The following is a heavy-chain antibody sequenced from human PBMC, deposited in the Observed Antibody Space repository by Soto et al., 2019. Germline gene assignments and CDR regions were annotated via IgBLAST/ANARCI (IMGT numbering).Heavy chain of an antibody. Sequence: GESLKISCKGFGYTFPTYWIAWVRQMPGKGLEWMGIIYPGDSDTRYSPSFRGQVTMSADKSSSTAYLQWSSLRASDTAMYYCARQDCSGGTCLFYGMDVWGQGTTVTVTS. D-gene: IGHD2-15*01. CDR3: ARQDCSGGTCLFYGMDV. V-gene: IGHV5-51*01. J-gene: IGHJ6*02. CDR1: GYTFPTYW. CDR2: IYPGDSDT.